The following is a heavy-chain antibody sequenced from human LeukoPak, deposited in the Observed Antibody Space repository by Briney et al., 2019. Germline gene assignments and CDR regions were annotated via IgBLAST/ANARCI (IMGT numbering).Heavy chain of an antibody. CDR2: IRTKANNYAT. CDR3: SSGLSVRRSNNTPVDY. V-gene: IGHV3-73*01. CDR1: GFTFSGSA. D-gene: IGHD1-1*01. J-gene: IGHJ4*02. Sequence: GGSLRLSCTASGFTFSGSAMHWVRQASGKGLEWVGRIRTKANNYATVYAASVKGRFTISRDGSKNTAYLQMNSLKTEDTAVYYCSSGLSVRRSNNTPVDYWGQGTLVTVSS.